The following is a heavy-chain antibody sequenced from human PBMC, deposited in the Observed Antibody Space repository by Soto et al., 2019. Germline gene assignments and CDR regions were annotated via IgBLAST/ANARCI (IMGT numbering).Heavy chain of an antibody. Sequence: GGSLRLSCAASGFTFSSYAMSWVRQAPGKGLEWVALIWYDGSNKFYADSVKGRFTISRDNSKNTLYLQMNSLRADDTAVYYCARPGIAAAGGNWFDPWGQRTLVTVSS. V-gene: IGHV3-33*08. CDR2: IWYDGSNK. CDR3: ARPGIAAAGGNWFDP. CDR1: GFTFSSYA. D-gene: IGHD6-13*01. J-gene: IGHJ5*02.